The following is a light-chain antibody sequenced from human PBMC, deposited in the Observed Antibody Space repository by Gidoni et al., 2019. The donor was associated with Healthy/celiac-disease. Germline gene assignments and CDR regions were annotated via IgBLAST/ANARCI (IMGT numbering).Light chain of an antibody. J-gene: IGKJ4*01. CDR3: QQYGSSPPKLT. Sequence: EIVLPQSPATLSLSPGERATLSCGASQSVSSSYLAWYQQKPGLAHRLLIYDASSRATGSPDRFSGSGSGTDFTLTISRLEPEDVAVYYCQQYGSSPPKLTFGGGTKVEIK. CDR2: DAS. CDR1: QSVSSSY. V-gene: IGKV3D-20*01.